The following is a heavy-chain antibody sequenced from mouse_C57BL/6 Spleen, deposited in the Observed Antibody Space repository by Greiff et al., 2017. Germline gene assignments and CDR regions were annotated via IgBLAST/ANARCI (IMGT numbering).Heavy chain of an antibody. CDR1: GYTFTSYG. CDR3: AREDGNYGDYAMDY. CDR2: IYPRSGNT. V-gene: IGHV1-81*01. J-gene: IGHJ4*01. Sequence: VQLVESGAELARPGASVKLSCKASGYTFTSYGISWVKQRTGQGLEWIGEIYPRSGNTYYNEKFKGKATLTADKSSSTAYMELRSLTSEDSAVXFCAREDGNYGDYAMDYWGQGTSVTVSS. D-gene: IGHD2-1*01.